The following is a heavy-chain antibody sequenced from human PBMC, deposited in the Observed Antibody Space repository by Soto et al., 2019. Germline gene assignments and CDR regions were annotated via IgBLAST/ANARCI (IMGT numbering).Heavy chain of an antibody. Sequence: GGSLSLSCSASGFTFSSYAMHWVRPAPGKGLQYISAISSDGVYTYYADSVKGRFTISRDNSKNTLYLQMSSLRAEDTAVYYCVKITITGTSSGYWGQGTLVTVSS. D-gene: IGHD1-20*01. V-gene: IGHV3-64D*06. CDR3: VKITITGTSSGY. CDR2: ISSDGVYT. J-gene: IGHJ4*02. CDR1: GFTFSSYA.